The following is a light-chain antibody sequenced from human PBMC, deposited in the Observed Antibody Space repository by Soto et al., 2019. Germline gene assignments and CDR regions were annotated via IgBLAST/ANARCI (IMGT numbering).Light chain of an antibody. CDR1: QGIGTW. J-gene: IGKJ1*01. CDR3: QQADSFPQT. CDR2: AAS. V-gene: IGKV1-12*01. Sequence: DIQMPQSPSSVSASVGDRVPITCRASQGIGTWLAWYQQKPGKGPNLLIYAASSLESGVPSRFSGSGSGTDFTLTISSLQPEDFATYYCQQADSFPQTFGQGTKVDIK.